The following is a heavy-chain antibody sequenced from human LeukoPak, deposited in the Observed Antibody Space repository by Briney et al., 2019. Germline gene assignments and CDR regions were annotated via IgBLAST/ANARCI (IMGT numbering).Heavy chain of an antibody. CDR3: AKGAVEPPLDY. D-gene: IGHD1-26*01. J-gene: IGHJ4*02. Sequence: GGSLRLSCAASGFTFSSSAMSWVRQAPGKGLEWVSAISNNGGYTYYADSVQGRFTISRDNSKNTLYLQMNSLRADDTAVYYCAKGAVEPPLDYWGQGTLVTVSS. CDR1: GFTFSSSA. V-gene: IGHV3-23*01. CDR2: ISNNGGYT.